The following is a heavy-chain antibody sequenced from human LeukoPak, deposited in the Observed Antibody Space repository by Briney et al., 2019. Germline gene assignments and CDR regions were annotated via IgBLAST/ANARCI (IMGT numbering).Heavy chain of an antibody. V-gene: IGHV4-39*07. J-gene: IGHJ3*02. CDR2: IYYIGST. CDR3: ARVFTIQLWSLGVVIYDAFDI. CDR1: GVSISSRSYY. D-gene: IGHD5-18*01. Sequence: SETLSLTCTVSGVSISSRSYYWGWIRPPPGKGLEWIWGIYYIGSTYSNTPPKSRVTISVHTSKNQFSPKLSSVTAADTAVYYCARVFTIQLWSLGVVIYDAFDIWGQGTMVTVSS.